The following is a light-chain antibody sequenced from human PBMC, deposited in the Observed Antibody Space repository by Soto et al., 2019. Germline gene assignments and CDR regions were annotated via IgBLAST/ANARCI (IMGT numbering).Light chain of an antibody. V-gene: IGKV1-9*01. J-gene: IGKJ4*01. CDR1: QDVSRY. CDR2: AAS. CDR3: QQLNTYPLT. Sequence: DIQYTQCPSFLSASIGDRGTVTCRASQDVSRYLAWYQQKPGKAPKLLIYAASTLQSGVPSRFSGSGSGTEFTLTISSLQPEDFATYYCQQLNTYPLTFGGGTKVEIK.